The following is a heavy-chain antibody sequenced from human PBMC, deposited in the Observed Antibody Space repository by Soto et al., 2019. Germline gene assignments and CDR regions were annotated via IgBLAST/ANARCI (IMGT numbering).Heavy chain of an antibody. Sequence: QLQLEESGSGLVKPSQTLSLTCAVSGGSISSDGYSWSWIRQPPGKGLEWIGYIYHTGSTYYNPSLRSXITXSLXXXXXXXXXXXXXXXXXXXXXXXXXXXPDFGPGRDWYLELWGRGTRVTVSS. CDR2: IYHTGST. V-gene: IGHV4-30-2*01. CDR1: GGSISSDGYS. CDR3: XXXPDFGPGRDWYLEL. D-gene: IGHD3-3*01. J-gene: IGHJ2*01.